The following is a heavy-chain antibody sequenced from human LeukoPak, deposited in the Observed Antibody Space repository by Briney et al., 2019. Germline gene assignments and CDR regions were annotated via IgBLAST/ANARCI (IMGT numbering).Heavy chain of an antibody. Sequence: GGSLRLPCAASGFTVSSNYMSWVRQAPGMGPEWVAVISYDGSNKYYADSVKGRFTISRDNSKNTLYLQMNSLRAEDTAVYYCAKDSSGGVIVNELDYWGQGTLVTVSS. CDR1: GFTVSSNY. CDR2: ISYDGSNK. CDR3: AKDSSGGVIVNELDY. V-gene: IGHV3-30*18. J-gene: IGHJ4*02. D-gene: IGHD3-16*02.